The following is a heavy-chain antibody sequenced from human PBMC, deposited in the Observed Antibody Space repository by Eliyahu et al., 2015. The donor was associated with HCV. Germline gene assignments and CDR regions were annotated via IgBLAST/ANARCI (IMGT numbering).Heavy chain of an antibody. CDR2: IRFDESNQ. CDR3: AKGSLGTTRDRIFDY. J-gene: IGHJ4*02. Sequence: QVQLVESGGGVVQPGGSLRLSCAASGXXFXXYGMHWVRQAPGKGLEWITFIRFDESNQHYADSVKGRFTISRDNSKNTLYLQMNSLRVEDTAVYYCAKGSLGTTRDRIFDYWGQGTLVTVSS. D-gene: IGHD1-7*01. V-gene: IGHV3-30*02. CDR1: GXXFXXYG.